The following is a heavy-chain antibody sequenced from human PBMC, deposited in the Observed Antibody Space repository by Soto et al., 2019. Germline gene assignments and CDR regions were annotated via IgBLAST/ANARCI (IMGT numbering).Heavy chain of an antibody. V-gene: IGHV1-24*01. CDR3: ATDSRGSTRNYYYYMDV. D-gene: IGHD2-2*01. J-gene: IGHJ6*03. CDR2: FDPEDGET. CDR1: GYTLTELS. Sequence: ASVKVSCKVSGYTLTELSMHWVRQAPGKGLEWMGGFDPEDGETIYAQKFQGRVTMTEDTSTEPAYMELSSLRSEDTAVYYCATDSRGSTRNYYYYMDVWGKGTTVTVSS.